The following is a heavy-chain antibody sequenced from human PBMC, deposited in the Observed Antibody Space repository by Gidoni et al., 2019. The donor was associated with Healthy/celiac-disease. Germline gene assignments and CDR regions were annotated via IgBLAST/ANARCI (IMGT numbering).Heavy chain of an antibody. V-gene: IGHV4-39*01. CDR3: AGRFLEWLSHYYYYYGMDV. CDR2: IYSSGST. J-gene: IGHJ6*02. D-gene: IGHD3-3*01. Sequence: QLQLQESGPGLVKPSETLSLTCTVSGGSISSSSYYWGWIRQPPGKGLEWIGSIYSSGSTYYNPSLKSRVTISVETSKNQFSLKLSSVTAADTAVYYCAGRFLEWLSHYYYYYGMDVWGQGTTVTVSS. CDR1: GGSISSSSYY.